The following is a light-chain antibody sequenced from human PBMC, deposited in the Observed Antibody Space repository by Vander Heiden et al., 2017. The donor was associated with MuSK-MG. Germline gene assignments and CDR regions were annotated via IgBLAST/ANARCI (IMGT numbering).Light chain of an antibody. Sequence: ELVLTQSPGTLSLSPGERATLSCRASQSVSSSYLAWYQQKPGQAPRLLIYGASSRATGIPDRFSGSGSGTDLTLTISRLEPEDFAVYYCQQYGSYRTFGQGTKVEIK. CDR2: GAS. V-gene: IGKV3-20*01. CDR1: QSVSSSY. CDR3: QQYGSYRT. J-gene: IGKJ1*01.